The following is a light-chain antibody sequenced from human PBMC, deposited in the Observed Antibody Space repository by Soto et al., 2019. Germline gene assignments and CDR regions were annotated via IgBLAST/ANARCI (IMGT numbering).Light chain of an antibody. J-gene: IGKJ1*01. CDR3: HQHSDWPWT. CDR1: QSVSNF. Sequence: EIVVTQSPATLSVSPGARVTLSCSASQSVSNFLVWFQQKPGQAPTLLVYDASKRATGVPARFSGSGSGREFTLTISSLQSEDLAVDFCHQHSDWPWTFGQGTRVDIK. V-gene: IGKV3-15*01. CDR2: DAS.